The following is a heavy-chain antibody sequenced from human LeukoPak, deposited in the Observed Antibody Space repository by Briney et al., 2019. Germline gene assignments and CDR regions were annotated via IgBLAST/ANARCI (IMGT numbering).Heavy chain of an antibody. V-gene: IGHV5-51*01. J-gene: IGHJ4*02. Sequence: GESLKISCQGSGSPFTNYWIGWVRPLPGKGLEWMGIIYPGDSDTKYSPSFQGQVTISADKSISTAYLQWSSLKASDSAMYYCARGAYPFDYWGQGTLVTVSS. CDR3: ARGAYPFDY. CDR1: GSPFTNYW. CDR2: IYPGDSDT.